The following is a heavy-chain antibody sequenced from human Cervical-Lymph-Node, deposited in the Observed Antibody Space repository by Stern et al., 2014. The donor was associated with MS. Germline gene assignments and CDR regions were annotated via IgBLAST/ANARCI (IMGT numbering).Heavy chain of an antibody. Sequence: QDKLGQSGAEVKKPGASVKVSCKASGYTFTSSGISWVRQAPGQGLEWMGWISASNVNTNYAQKLQGRFTMTTDTSTSTAYMELRSLRSDDTAVYYCARGLLGSENAFDIWGQGTMVTVSS. J-gene: IGHJ3*02. V-gene: IGHV1-18*01. CDR2: ISASNVNT. CDR3: ARGLLGSENAFDI. D-gene: IGHD2-15*01. CDR1: GYTFTSSG.